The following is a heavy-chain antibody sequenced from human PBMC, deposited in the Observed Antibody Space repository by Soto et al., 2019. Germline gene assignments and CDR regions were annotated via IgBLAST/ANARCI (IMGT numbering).Heavy chain of an antibody. V-gene: IGHV3-23*01. J-gene: IGHJ6*02. D-gene: IGHD3-3*01. CDR3: AKDLSYYDFWSGGGIYYYYGMDV. CDR1: GFTFSSYA. CDR2: ISGSGGST. Sequence: EVQLLESGGGLVQPGGSLRLSCAASGFTFSSYAMSWVRQAPGKGLEWVSAISGSGGSTYYADSVKGRFTISRDNSKNTLYLQMNSLRAEDTAVYYCAKDLSYYDFWSGGGIYYYYGMDVWGQGTTVTVSS.